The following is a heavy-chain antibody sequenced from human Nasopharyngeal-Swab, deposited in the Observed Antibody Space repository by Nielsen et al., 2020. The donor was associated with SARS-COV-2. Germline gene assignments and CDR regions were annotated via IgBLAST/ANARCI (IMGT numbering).Heavy chain of an antibody. V-gene: IGHV3-9*01. Sequence: GGSLRLSCAASGFPFDDYAIHWVRQAPGKGLEWVSSITWNSGSKDYADSVKGRFTISRDNTKNAVYLQMNSLRPEDTALYHCAKVTYGYGYYFDYWGQGTPVTVSS. CDR2: ITWNSGSK. J-gene: IGHJ4*02. D-gene: IGHD5-18*01. CDR3: AKVTYGYGYYFDY. CDR1: GFPFDDYA.